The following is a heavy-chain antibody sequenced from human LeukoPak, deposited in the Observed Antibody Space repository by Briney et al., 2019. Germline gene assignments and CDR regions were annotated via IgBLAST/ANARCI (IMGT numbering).Heavy chain of an antibody. Sequence: GGSLRLSCAASGFTFDDYGMNWVRQAPGKGLEWVANIKQDGSEKYYVDSVKGRFTISRDNAKNSLYLQMNSLRAEDTAVYYCARDLGGAADYWGQGTLVTVSS. J-gene: IGHJ4*02. CDR1: GFTFDDYG. D-gene: IGHD2-15*01. V-gene: IGHV3-7*01. CDR3: ARDLGGAADY. CDR2: IKQDGSEK.